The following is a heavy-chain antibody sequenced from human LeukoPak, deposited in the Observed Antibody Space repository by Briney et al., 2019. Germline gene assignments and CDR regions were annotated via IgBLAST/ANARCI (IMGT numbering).Heavy chain of an antibody. Sequence: SGPTLVNPTQTLTLTCTFSGFSLRTSGVGVGWIRQPPGKALEWLALIYWNDDKRYSPSLKSRLTITKDTSKNQVVLTMTNMDPVDTATYYCAHTGDGYGHWNWFDPWGQGTLVTVSS. CDR1: GFSLRTSGVG. CDR3: AHTGDGYGHWNWFDP. J-gene: IGHJ5*02. D-gene: IGHD5-24*01. V-gene: IGHV2-5*01. CDR2: IYWNDDK.